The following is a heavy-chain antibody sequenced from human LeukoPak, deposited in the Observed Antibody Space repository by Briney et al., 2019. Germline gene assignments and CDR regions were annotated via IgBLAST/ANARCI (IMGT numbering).Heavy chain of an antibody. V-gene: IGHV3-23*01. CDR3: AKDPATRGYSQTQKDY. CDR1: GFTFSSNA. J-gene: IGHJ4*02. D-gene: IGHD5-18*01. Sequence: GGSLRLSCAASGFTFSSNAMSWVRQAPGKGLEWVSAISGSGGSTYYADSVKGRFTISRDNSKNTLYLQMNSLRAEDTAVYYCAKDPATRGYSQTQKDYWGQGTLVTVSS. CDR2: ISGSGGST.